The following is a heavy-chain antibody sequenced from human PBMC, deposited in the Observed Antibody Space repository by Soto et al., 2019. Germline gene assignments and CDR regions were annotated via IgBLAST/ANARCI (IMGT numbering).Heavy chain of an antibody. J-gene: IGHJ6*02. CDR3: ARDLGGGYGGNPTTYYYYYGMDV. CDR1: GFTFSSYA. CDR2: ISYDGSNK. D-gene: IGHD4-17*01. V-gene: IGHV3-30-3*01. Sequence: GGSLRLSCAASGFTFSSYAMHWVRQAPGKGLEWVAVISYDGSNKYYADSVKGRFTISRDNSKNTLYLQMNSLRAEDTAVYYCARDLGGGYGGNPTTYYYYYGMDVWGQGTTVTVSS.